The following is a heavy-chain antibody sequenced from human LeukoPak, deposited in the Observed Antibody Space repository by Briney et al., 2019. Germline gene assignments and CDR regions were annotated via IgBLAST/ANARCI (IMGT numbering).Heavy chain of an antibody. CDR3: ARSDYGDYYYYGMDV. CDR2: ISYDGSNK. J-gene: IGHJ6*02. CDR1: GFTFSSYA. V-gene: IGHV3-30*04. D-gene: IGHD4-17*01. Sequence: GRSLRLSCAASGFTFSSYAMHWVRQAPGKGLEWVAVISYDGSNKYYADSVKGRFTISRDNSKNTLYLQMNSLRAEDTAVYYCARSDYGDYYYYGMDVWGQGTTVTASS.